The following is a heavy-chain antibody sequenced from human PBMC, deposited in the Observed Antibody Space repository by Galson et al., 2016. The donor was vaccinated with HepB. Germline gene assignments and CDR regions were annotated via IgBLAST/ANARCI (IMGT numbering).Heavy chain of an antibody. CDR2: ISWDGGST. CDR3: PTISTGDYYFNY. V-gene: IGHV3-43*01. CDR1: GFTFDDYV. J-gene: IGHJ4*01. D-gene: IGHD2-21*02. Sequence: SLRLSCAASGFTFDDYVLHWVRQAPGKGLEWVSLISWDGGSTFYADSVKGRFTISRDNSKNSLFLQMDSLRTEDTAYYYCPTISTGDYYFNYWGHGTLVTVSS.